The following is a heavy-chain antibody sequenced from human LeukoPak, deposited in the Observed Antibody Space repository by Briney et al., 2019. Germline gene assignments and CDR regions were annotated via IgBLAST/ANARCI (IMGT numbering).Heavy chain of an antibody. D-gene: IGHD2-2*01. Sequence: GGSLRLSCAASGFTVDSNYLSWVRQAPGKGLEWVSTIYTGGNTYYAASVKGRFTISRDFSKNTVFLHMNSLRAEDTAVYYCARELSGTSSRHFDYWGQGSLVTVSS. CDR3: ARELSGTSSRHFDY. CDR2: IYTGGNT. J-gene: IGHJ4*02. V-gene: IGHV3-53*01. CDR1: GFTVDSNY.